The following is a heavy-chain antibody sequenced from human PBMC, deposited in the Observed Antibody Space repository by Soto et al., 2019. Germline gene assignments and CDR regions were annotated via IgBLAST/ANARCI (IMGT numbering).Heavy chain of an antibody. D-gene: IGHD3-3*01. V-gene: IGHV4-39*02. CDR3: ASPQSRGGFGVIDN. CDR2: IYYSGTT. J-gene: IGHJ4*02. CDR1: GGSISSSSYY. Sequence: PSETLSLTCTVSGGSISSSSYYWGWIRQPPGKGLEWIGNIYYSGTTYYNPSLKSRVTISVDTSRNHFSLKLTSVTAADTAVYYCASPQSRGGFGVIDNWGQGTLVTVSS.